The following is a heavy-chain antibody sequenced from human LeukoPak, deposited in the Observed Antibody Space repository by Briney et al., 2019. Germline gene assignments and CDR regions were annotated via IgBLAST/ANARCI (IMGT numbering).Heavy chain of an antibody. D-gene: IGHD2-15*01. V-gene: IGHV3-23*01. CDR2: ISGSGGST. CDR3: ARSYCSGGSCYSGTAFDI. CDR1: GFTFSSYA. J-gene: IGHJ3*02. Sequence: GGSLRLSCAASGFTFSSYAMSWVRQAPGKGLEWVSAISGSGGSTYYADSVKGRFTISRDNSKNTLYLQMNSLRAEDTAVYYCARSYCSGGSCYSGTAFDIWGQGTMVTVSS.